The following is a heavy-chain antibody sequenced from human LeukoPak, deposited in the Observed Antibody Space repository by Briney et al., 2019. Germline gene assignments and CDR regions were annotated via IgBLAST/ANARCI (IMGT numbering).Heavy chain of an antibody. CDR3: ARGRGYYYDSSGRDY. CDR2: MNPNSGNT. J-gene: IGHJ4*02. D-gene: IGHD3-22*01. CDR1: GYTFTSYY. Sequence: GASVKVSCKASGYTFTSYYMHWVRQATGQGLEWMGWMNPNSGNTGYAQKFQGRVTMTRNTSISTAYMELSSLRSEDTAVYYCARGRGYYYDSSGRDYWGQGTLVTVSS. V-gene: IGHV1-8*02.